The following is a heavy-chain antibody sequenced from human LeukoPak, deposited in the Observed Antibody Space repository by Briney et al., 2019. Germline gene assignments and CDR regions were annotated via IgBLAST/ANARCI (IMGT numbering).Heavy chain of an antibody. J-gene: IGHJ5*02. CDR3: ARRSYDTLTGYFRFDP. V-gene: IGHV4-59*08. CDR2: VSDTGRT. Sequence: SETLSLTCTVSGGSFNDYYWAWIWQPPGMGLEWIGYVSDTGRTNYHPSLNSRVTISVDTSKSQFSLNLRSVTAADTAVYYCARRSYDTLTGYFRFDPWGQGALVTVSS. CDR1: GGSFNDYY. D-gene: IGHD3-9*01.